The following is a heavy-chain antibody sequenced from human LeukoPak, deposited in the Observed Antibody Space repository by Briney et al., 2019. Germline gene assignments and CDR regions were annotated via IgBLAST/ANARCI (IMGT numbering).Heavy chain of an antibody. CDR2: IRSKVYGGTP. CDR3: TRTAAAAATIARFDT. V-gene: IGHV3-49*04. J-gene: IGHJ5*02. Sequence: PGGSLRLSCTASGFTFGDYAMSWVRQAPGKGLEWVGFIRSKVYGGTPEYAASVKGRFTISRDDSKNIASLQMNSLKTEDTAVYYCTRTAAAAATIARFDTWGQGTLVTVSS. CDR1: GFTFGDYA. D-gene: IGHD6-13*01.